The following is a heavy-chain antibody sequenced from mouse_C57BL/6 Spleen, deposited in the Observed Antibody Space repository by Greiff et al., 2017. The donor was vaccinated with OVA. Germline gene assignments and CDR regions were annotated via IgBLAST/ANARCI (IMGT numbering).Heavy chain of an antibody. CDR2: IDPETGGT. Sequence: VQLQQSGAELVRPGASVTLSCKASGYTFTDYEMHWVKQTPVHGLEWIGAIDPETGGTAYNQKFKGKAILTADKSSSTAYMELRSLTSEDSAVYYCTSWEESIRGAMDYWGQGTSVTVSS. D-gene: IGHD4-1*01. CDR3: TSWEESIRGAMDY. CDR1: GYTFTDYE. V-gene: IGHV1-15*01. J-gene: IGHJ4*01.